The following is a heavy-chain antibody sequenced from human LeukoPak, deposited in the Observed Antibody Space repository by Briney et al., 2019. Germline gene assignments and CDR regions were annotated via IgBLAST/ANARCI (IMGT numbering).Heavy chain of an antibody. CDR1: GVSISGSSYY. D-gene: IGHD5-24*01. CDR3: ARNRSGWLQSSFDY. J-gene: IGHJ4*02. Sequence: SETLSLTCTVSGVSISGSSYYWGWIRQPPGRGLQWIGTIYYSGSTYYNPSLKSRATISIDTSENQFSLKLSSVTAADTAVYYCARNRSGWLQSSFDYWGQGTLVTVSS. CDR2: IYYSGST. V-gene: IGHV4-39*01.